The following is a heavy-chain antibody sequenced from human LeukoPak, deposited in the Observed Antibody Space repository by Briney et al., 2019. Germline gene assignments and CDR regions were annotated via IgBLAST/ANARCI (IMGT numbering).Heavy chain of an antibody. CDR3: VGAHDYSGFIFDY. V-gene: IGHV4-59*08. J-gene: IGHJ4*02. CDR1: SGSITDYY. D-gene: IGHD3-22*01. Sequence: SETLSLTCTISSGSITDYYWSWIRQTPGKALEWIGYIYYGGSTVYNPSLDSRVTIAVDTSKNLLSLNLSSVTAADTAVYYCVGAHDYSGFIFDYWGQGALVTVAS. CDR2: IYYGGST.